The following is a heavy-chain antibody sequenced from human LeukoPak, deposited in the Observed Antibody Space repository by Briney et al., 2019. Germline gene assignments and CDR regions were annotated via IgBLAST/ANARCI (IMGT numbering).Heavy chain of an antibody. CDR1: GFTFSSYG. Sequence: GGSLRLSCAASGFTFSSYGMHWVRQAPGKGLEWVAFIRYDGSNKYYADSVKGRFTISRDNAKNSLYLQMNSLRAEDTAVYYCASPFYSNYDPFDYWGQGTLVTVSS. CDR3: ASPFYSNYDPFDY. CDR2: IRYDGSNK. J-gene: IGHJ4*02. D-gene: IGHD4-11*01. V-gene: IGHV3-30*02.